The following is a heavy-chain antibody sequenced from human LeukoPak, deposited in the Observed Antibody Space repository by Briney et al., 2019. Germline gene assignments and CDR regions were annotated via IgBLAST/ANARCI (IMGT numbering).Heavy chain of an antibody. CDR1: GGTFSSYA. CDR3: ASLALGIAGGEFDY. Sequence: SVKVSCKASGGTFSSYAISWVRQAPGQGLEWMGGIIPIFGTANYAQKFQGRVTITTDESTSTAYMELSSLRSEDTAVYYGASLALGIAGGEFDYWGQGTLVTVSS. J-gene: IGHJ4*02. CDR2: IIPIFGTA. V-gene: IGHV1-69*05. D-gene: IGHD6-13*01.